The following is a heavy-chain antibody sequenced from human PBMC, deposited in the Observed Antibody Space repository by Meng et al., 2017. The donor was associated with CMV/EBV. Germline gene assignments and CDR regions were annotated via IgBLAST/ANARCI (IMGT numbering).Heavy chain of an antibody. V-gene: IGHV1-18*04. CDR3: ARVAYYDFWSGYLPLYYYYGMDV. Sequence: ASVKVSCKASGYTFTGYYMHWVRQAPGQGLEWMGWISAYNGNTNYAQKLQGRVTMTTDTSTSTAYMELRSLRSDDTAVYYCARVAYYDFWSGYLPLYYYYGMDVWGQGTTVTVSS. CDR2: ISAYNGNT. D-gene: IGHD3-3*01. J-gene: IGHJ6*02. CDR1: GYTFTGYY.